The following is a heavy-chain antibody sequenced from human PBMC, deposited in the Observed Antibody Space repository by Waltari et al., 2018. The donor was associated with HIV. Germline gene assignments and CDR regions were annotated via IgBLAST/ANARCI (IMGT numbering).Heavy chain of an antibody. V-gene: IGHV3-23*01. Sequence: EVQVLESGGGLVQPGGSLRLSCAASGFTFSSYAVSWVRQAPGKGWEWGASFSGSASSTYYADSVKGRFTISSDNSKNTLYLQMNSLRAEDTAVYYCAKEVTPYYFDNWGQGTLVTVSS. CDR3: AKEVTPYYFDN. D-gene: IGHD4-4*01. CDR2: FSGSASST. J-gene: IGHJ4*02. CDR1: GFTFSSYA.